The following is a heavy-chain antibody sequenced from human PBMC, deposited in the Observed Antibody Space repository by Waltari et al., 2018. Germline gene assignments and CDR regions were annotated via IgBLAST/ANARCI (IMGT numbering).Heavy chain of an antibody. CDR1: GFLFHHYW. J-gene: IGHJ4*02. V-gene: IGHV3-7*01. CDR3: ARSGGYGWDY. D-gene: IGHD3-10*01. CDR2: IKPDGSDK. Sequence: ESGGGLVQPGGSLRLSCEASGFLFHHYWMSWVRQAPGKGLEWVGNIKPDGSDKYYLDSGNGRFTMSRDNGKKSLDLQMNSLKVEDTAIYYCARSGGYGWDYWGQGTLVTVSS.